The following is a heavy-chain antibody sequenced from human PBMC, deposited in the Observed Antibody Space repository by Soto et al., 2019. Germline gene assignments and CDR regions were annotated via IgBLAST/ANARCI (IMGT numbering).Heavy chain of an antibody. CDR2: IYYSGST. CDR1: GGSISSYY. CDR3: ARQRAEYYFDY. J-gene: IGHJ4*02. V-gene: IGHV4-59*08. Sequence: SETLSLTCTVSGGSISSYYWSWIRQPPGKGLEWIGYIYYSGSTNYNPSLKSRVTISVDTSKNQFSLKLSSVTAADTAVYYCARQRAEYYFDYWGQGTLVTVSS.